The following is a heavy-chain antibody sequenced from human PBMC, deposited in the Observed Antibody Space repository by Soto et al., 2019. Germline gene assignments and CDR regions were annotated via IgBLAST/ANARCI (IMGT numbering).Heavy chain of an antibody. Sequence: EVQLVESGGDLIQPGGSLRLSCAVSGFTVNTYYMSWVRQAPGKGLEWVSVIYSGGSTYYADSVRGRFTISRDKSKNTLHLQMNSLRGEDTAVYYCARTSNSRGNNYFYYGLDVWGQGTTVTVSS. CDR2: IYSGGST. CDR1: GFTVNTYY. CDR3: ARTSNSRGNNYFYYGLDV. D-gene: IGHD4-4*01. J-gene: IGHJ6*02. V-gene: IGHV3-53*01.